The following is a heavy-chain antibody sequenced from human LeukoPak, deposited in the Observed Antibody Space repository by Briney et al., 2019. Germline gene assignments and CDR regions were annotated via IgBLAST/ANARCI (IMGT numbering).Heavy chain of an antibody. J-gene: IGHJ2*01. CDR3: AKAGYCGGDCYSSDWYFDL. Sequence: AGGSLRLSCAASGFTFSSYGMHWVRQAPGKGLEWVAVISYDGSNKYYADSVKGRFTISRDNSKNTLYLQMNSLRAEDTAVYYCAKAGYCGGDCYSSDWYFDLWGRGTLVTVSS. V-gene: IGHV3-30*18. CDR1: GFTFSSYG. CDR2: ISYDGSNK. D-gene: IGHD2-21*02.